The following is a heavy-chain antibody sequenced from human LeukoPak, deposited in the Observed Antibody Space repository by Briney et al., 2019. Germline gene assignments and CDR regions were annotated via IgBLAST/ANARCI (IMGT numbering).Heavy chain of an antibody. Sequence: GASVKVSCKASGYTFTSYAMHWVRQAPGQRLEWMGWINAGNGNTKYSQKFQGRVTITRDTSASTAYMELSSLRSEDTAVYYCARDGEGTMDRGVIVHYNWFDPWGQGTLVTVSS. CDR1: GYTFTSYA. D-gene: IGHD3-10*01. J-gene: IGHJ5*02. CDR3: ARDGEGTMDRGVIVHYNWFDP. CDR2: INAGNGNT. V-gene: IGHV1-3*01.